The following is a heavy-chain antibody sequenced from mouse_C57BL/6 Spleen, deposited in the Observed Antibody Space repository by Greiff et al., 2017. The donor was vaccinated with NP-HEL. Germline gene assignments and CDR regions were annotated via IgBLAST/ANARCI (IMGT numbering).Heavy chain of an antibody. CDR1: GFSLSTFGMG. J-gene: IGHJ3*01. V-gene: IGHV8-8*01. D-gene: IGHD3-2*02. CDR3: ARMGTAQVAEGFAY. CDR2: IWWDDDK. Sequence: QVTLKECGPGILQPSQTLSLTCSFSGFSLSTFGMGVGWIRQPSGKGLEWLAHIWWDDDKYYNPALKSRLTISKDTSKNQVFLKIANVDTADTATYYCARMGTAQVAEGFAYWGQGTLVTVSA.